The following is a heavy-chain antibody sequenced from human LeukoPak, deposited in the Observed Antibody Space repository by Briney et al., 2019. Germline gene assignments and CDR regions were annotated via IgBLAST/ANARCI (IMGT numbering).Heavy chain of an antibody. D-gene: IGHD5-18*01. J-gene: IGHJ4*02. CDR3: ARGGYTYGVRPF. CDR2: IKQDGSDK. V-gene: IGHV3-7*01. CDR1: GFTFSSYW. Sequence: GGSLRLSCAASGFTFSSYWMSWVRQAPGKGLEWVANIKQDGSDKYYVDSVKDRFTISRDNAKNSLYLQMNRLRAEGTAVYYCARGGYTYGVRPFWDQGTLVTVSS.